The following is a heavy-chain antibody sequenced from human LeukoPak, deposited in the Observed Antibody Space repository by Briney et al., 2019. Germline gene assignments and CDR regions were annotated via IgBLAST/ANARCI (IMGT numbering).Heavy chain of an antibody. J-gene: IGHJ6*03. CDR1: GFIFSSYA. CDR3: ARVRFEYSNYYYMDV. CDR2: ISYDGSNK. D-gene: IGHD3-9*01. V-gene: IGHV3-30*04. Sequence: GGSLRLSCAASGFIFSSYAMHWVRQAPGKGLEWVAVISYDGSNKYYADSVKGRFTISRDNSKNTLYLQMNSLRAEDTAVYYCARVRFEYSNYYYMDVWGKGTTVTVSS.